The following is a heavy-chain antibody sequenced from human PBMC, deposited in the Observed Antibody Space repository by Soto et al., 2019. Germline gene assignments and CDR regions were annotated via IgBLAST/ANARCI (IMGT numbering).Heavy chain of an antibody. CDR1: GFTFSSYA. V-gene: IGHV3-23*01. Sequence: EVQLLESGGGLVQPGGSLRLSCAASGFTFSSYAMSWVRQAPGKGLEWVAAISGSGGSTYYADSVKGRFTSSRDKSQNTLHLKLNSLRAEDTDVYYCAKDMPPVCSGSYLPTDYWGQRTLVTVSS. D-gene: IGHD3-10*02. CDR3: AKDMPPVCSGSYLPTDY. CDR2: ISGSGGST. J-gene: IGHJ4*02.